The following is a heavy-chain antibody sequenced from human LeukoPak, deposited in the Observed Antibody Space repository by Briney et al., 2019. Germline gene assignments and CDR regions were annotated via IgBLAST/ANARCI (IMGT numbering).Heavy chain of an antibody. CDR3: AKFSYGDYVA. D-gene: IGHD4-17*01. CDR1: GFTFSSYA. Sequence: PGGSLRPSCAASGFTFSSYAMSWVRQAPGKGLEWVSAISGCGGNTYCADSVKGRFTISRDNSKNTLSLQMNSLRPDDTAVYYCAKFSYGDYVAWGQGTLVIVSS. J-gene: IGHJ5*02. CDR2: ISGCGGNT. V-gene: IGHV3-23*01.